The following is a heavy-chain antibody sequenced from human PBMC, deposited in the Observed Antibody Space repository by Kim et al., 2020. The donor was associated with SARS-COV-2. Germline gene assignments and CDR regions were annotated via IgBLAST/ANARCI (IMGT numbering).Heavy chain of an antibody. D-gene: IGHD3-9*01. J-gene: IGHJ5*02. V-gene: IGHV4-39*07. CDR3: ARGSPLRYFDWSNWFDP. Sequence: LKSRGTISVDTSKNQFSLKLSSVTAADTAVYYCARGSPLRYFDWSNWFDPWGQGTLVTVSS.